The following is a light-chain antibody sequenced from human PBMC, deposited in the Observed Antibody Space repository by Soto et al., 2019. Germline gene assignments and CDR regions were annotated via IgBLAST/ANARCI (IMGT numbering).Light chain of an antibody. Sequence: DDRVTQSPAIVSASVGDRVTITCRASQSISSWLAWYQQKPGKAPNLLIHKASHLESGVPSRFSGSGSGAEFTLTISSLQPGDFATYYCQHYNTYPWTFGQGTKVDIK. CDR3: QHYNTYPWT. J-gene: IGKJ1*01. CDR2: KAS. V-gene: IGKV1-5*03. CDR1: QSISSW.